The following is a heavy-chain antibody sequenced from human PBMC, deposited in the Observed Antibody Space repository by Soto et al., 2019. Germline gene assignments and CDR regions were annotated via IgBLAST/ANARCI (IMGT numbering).Heavy chain of an antibody. CDR2: INHSGST. V-gene: IGHV4-34*01. Sequence: SETLSLTCAVYGGSFSGYYWSWIRQPPGKGLEWIGEINHSGSTNYNPSLKSRVTISVDTSKNQFSLKLSSVTAADTAVYYCARGRVSGTTGTTLFDYWGQGTLVTVSS. CDR3: ARGRVSGTTGTTLFDY. J-gene: IGHJ4*02. D-gene: IGHD1-1*01. CDR1: GGSFSGYY.